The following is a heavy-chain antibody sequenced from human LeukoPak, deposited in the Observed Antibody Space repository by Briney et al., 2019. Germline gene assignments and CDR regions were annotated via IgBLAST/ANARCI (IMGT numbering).Heavy chain of an antibody. CDR3: ARAWDQWSRDAFDI. D-gene: IGHD1-26*01. CDR2: INNDGSST. CDR1: GFTFSSYW. Sequence: PGGSLRLSCAASGFTFSSYWMHWVRQAPGKGLVWVSRINNDGSSTSYADSVKGRFTISRDNAKNTLYLQMNSLRAEDTAVYYCARAWDQWSRDAFDIWGQGTMVTVSS. V-gene: IGHV3-74*01. J-gene: IGHJ3*02.